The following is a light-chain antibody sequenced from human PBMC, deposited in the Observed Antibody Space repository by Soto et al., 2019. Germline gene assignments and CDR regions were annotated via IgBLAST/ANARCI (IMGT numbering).Light chain of an antibody. J-gene: IGKJ4*01. CDR3: QQRSTWPLT. Sequence: ETVLTQSPATLSLSPGERATLSCRASRSISTYLAWYQQKPGQAPRLLIYDASNRATGIPARFSGSGSGTDFTLSISSLEPEDFAVYYCQQRSTWPLTFGGGTKVDI. V-gene: IGKV3-11*01. CDR2: DAS. CDR1: RSISTY.